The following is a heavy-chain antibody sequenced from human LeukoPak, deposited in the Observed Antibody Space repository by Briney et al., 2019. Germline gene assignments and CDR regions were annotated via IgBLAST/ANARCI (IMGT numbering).Heavy chain of an antibody. CDR1: GGTFSSYA. D-gene: IGHD6-13*01. Sequence: ASVKVSCKASGGTFSSYAISWVRQAPGQGLEWMGGIIPIFGTANYAQKFQGRVTITADKSTSTAYMELSSLRSEDTAVYYCAKDPHVVYSSSWYVDYFDYWGQGTLVTVSS. V-gene: IGHV1-69*06. CDR3: AKDPHVVYSSSWYVDYFDY. J-gene: IGHJ4*02. CDR2: IIPIFGTA.